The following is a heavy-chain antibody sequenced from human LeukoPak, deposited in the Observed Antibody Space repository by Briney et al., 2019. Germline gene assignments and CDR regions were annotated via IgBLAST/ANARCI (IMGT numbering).Heavy chain of an antibody. D-gene: IGHD3-22*01. CDR2: ITGGGGST. J-gene: IGHJ4*02. V-gene: IGHV3-23*01. CDR3: AKYYYDTSGYYSAGYFDY. Sequence: GGSLRPSCAASGFTFSSYAMSWVRQAPGKGLEWVSFITGGGGSTYYADSVKGRFTISRDNSKNTLYLQMNSLRAEDTAVYYCAKYYYDTSGYYSAGYFDYCGQGSLVTVSS. CDR1: GFTFSSYA.